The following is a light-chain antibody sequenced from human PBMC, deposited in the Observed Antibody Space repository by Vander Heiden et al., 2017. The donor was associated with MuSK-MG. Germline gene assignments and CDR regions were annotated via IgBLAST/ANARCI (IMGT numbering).Light chain of an antibody. J-gene: IGLJ1*01. V-gene: IGLV2-8*01. Sequence: QSALTQPPSASGSPGQSVTISCTGTSSDVGYYNYVSWYQQHPGKVPKLIIYEVSKRPSGVTDRFSGSKSGNTASLTVSGLQAEDEAYYYCCSYGGTFYVFGTGTKVTVL. CDR3: CSYGGTFYV. CDR1: SSDVGYYNY. CDR2: EVS.